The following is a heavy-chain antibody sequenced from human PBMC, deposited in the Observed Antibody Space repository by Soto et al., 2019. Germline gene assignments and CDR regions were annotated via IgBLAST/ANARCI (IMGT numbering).Heavy chain of an antibody. CDR1: GGTLSSFINYP. CDR3: XXXDTSGFLRYFDN. J-gene: IGHJ4*02. Sequence: QMQLVQSGAEVKKPGSSVKVSCKASGGTLSSFINYPINWVRQAPGQGLEWMGGIVPNVGTVNYAQKFQGRVTITADKSTGTAYMELSSLRSEDTAXXXXXXXDTSGFLRYFDNWGQGTLVTVSS. D-gene: IGHD3-3*01. CDR2: IVPNVGTV. V-gene: IGHV1-69*06.